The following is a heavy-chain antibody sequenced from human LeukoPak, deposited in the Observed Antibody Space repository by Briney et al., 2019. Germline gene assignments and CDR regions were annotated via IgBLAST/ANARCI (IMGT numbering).Heavy chain of an antibody. V-gene: IGHV3-7*01. CDR1: GFTFSSPW. CDR3: GRNWGTSD. J-gene: IGHJ4*02. Sequence: GGSLRLSCAASGFTFSSPWMTWVRQAPGKGLEWVANIKQDGSEKNYMDSVKGRFTISRDNAKNSLYLQMNSLRAEDTAVYYCGRNWGTSDWGQGTLVTVSS. D-gene: IGHD7-27*01. CDR2: IKQDGSEK.